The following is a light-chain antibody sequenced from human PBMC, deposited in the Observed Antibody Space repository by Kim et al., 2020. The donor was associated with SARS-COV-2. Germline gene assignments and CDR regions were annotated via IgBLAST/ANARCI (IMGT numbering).Light chain of an antibody. CDR1: KLGDKY. CDR2: QNN. CDR3: QTWDSTTAVV. Sequence: VYPGQTASITCSGDKLGDKYVCWYQQRPGQSPVVVISQNNKRPSGIPERFSGSSSGSTAILTISGTQAIDEADYYCQTWDSTTAVVFGGGTQLTVL. J-gene: IGLJ3*02. V-gene: IGLV3-1*01.